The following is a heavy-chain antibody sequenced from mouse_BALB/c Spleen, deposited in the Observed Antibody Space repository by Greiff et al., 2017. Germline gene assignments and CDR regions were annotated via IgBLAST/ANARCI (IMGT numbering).Heavy chain of an antibody. CDR1: GYSITSDYA. V-gene: IGHV3-2*02. J-gene: IGHJ4*01. CDR3: ARRYYDYDGYAMDY. CDR2: ISYSGST. Sequence: DVQLQESGPGLVKPSQSLSLTCTVTGYSITSDYAWNWIRQFPGNKLEWMGYISYSGSTSYNPSLKSRISITRDTSKNQFFLQLNSVTTEDTATYYCARRYYDYDGYAMDYWGQGTSVTVSS. D-gene: IGHD2-4*01.